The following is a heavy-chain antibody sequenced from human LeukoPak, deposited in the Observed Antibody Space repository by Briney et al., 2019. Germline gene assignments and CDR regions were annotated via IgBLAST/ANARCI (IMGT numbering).Heavy chain of an antibody. D-gene: IGHD4-17*01. CDR2: IYHSGST. J-gene: IGHJ4*02. V-gene: IGHV4-38-2*01. CDR3: AGLPSTVTPPLY. Sequence: SETLSLTCAVSGYSISSGYYWGWIRQPPGKGLEWIGSIYHSGSTYYNPSLKSRVTISVDTSKNQFSLKLSSVTAADTAVYYCAGLPSTVTPPLYWGQGNLVTVSS. CDR1: GYSISSGYY.